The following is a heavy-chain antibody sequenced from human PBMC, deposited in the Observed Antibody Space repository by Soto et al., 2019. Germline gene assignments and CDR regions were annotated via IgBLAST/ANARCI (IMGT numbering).Heavy chain of an antibody. D-gene: IGHD2-15*01. Sequence: LRLSCAASGFTFSSYAMSWVRQAPGKGLEWVSAISGSGGSTYYADSVKGRFTISRDNSKSTLYLQMNSLRAEDTAVYYCATRERAYCSGGSCLAAAYYYYGMDVWGQGTTVTVSS. J-gene: IGHJ6*02. CDR1: GFTFSSYA. V-gene: IGHV3-23*01. CDR3: ATRERAYCSGGSCLAAAYYYYGMDV. CDR2: ISGSGGST.